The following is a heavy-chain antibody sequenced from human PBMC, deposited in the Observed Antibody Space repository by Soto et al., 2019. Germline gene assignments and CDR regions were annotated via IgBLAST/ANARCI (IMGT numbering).Heavy chain of an antibody. Sequence: GGSLRLSCAASGFTFNNYAMSWVRQAPGKGLEWVSAISGSGSTTYSADSVRGRFTISRDNSKNTLYLQMDSLRAEDTALYFCAKQNSFGELSSHDFWGQGTLVTVSS. D-gene: IGHD3-10*01. J-gene: IGHJ4*02. CDR2: ISGSGSTT. CDR3: AKQNSFGELSSHDF. V-gene: IGHV3-23*01. CDR1: GFTFNNYA.